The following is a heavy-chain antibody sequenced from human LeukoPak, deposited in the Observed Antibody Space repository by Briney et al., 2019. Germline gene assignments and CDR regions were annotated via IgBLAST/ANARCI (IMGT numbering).Heavy chain of an antibody. D-gene: IGHD6-19*01. Sequence: MSSETLSLTCAVSGYSISSGYYWGWIRQPPGTGLEWVGSIFHSGSTYYNPSLKSRVTISVDTSKNQFSLKLSSVTAADTAVYYCARDRGVAVAGPPGYWGQGTLVTVSS. CDR1: GYSISSGYY. J-gene: IGHJ4*02. V-gene: IGHV4-38-2*02. CDR2: IFHSGST. CDR3: ARDRGVAVAGPPGY.